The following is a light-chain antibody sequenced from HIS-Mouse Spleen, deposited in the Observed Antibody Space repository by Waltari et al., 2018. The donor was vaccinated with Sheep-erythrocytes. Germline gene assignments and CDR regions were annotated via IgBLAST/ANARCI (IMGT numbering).Light chain of an antibody. CDR2: DVS. CDR1: SSDVGGYNY. V-gene: IGLV2-11*01. Sequence: QSALTQPRSVSGSPGLSVTISCTGTSSDVGGYNYVSWYQQHPGKAPKLMIYDVSKRPSGVPYRFSGSKSGNTASLTISGLQAEDEADYYCCSYAGSYNHVFATGTKVTVL. CDR3: CSYAGSYNHV. J-gene: IGLJ1*01.